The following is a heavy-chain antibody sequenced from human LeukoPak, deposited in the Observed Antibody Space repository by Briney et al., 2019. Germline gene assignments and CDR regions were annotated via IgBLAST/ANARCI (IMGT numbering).Heavy chain of an antibody. D-gene: IGHD2-2*01. CDR1: GYTFTSYG. CDR2: ISAYNGNT. Sequence: ASVKVSCKASGYTFTSYGISWVRQAPRQGLEWMGWISAYNGNTNYAQKLQGRVTMTTDTSTSTAYMELRSLRSDDTAVYYCARDVVVVPAAIQNYYYGMDVWGQGTTVTVSS. J-gene: IGHJ6*02. V-gene: IGHV1-18*01. CDR3: ARDVVVVPAAIQNYYYGMDV.